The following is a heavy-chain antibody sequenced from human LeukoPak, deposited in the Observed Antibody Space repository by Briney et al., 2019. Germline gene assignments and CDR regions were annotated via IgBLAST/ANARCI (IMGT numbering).Heavy chain of an antibody. CDR1: GFTFSSYS. CDR2: ISSSSTYI. CDR3: ARDLGYGCSSTSCYTYYMDV. Sequence: GGSLRLSCAASGFTFSSYSMNWVRQAPGKGLEWVSSISSSSTYIYYADSLKGRFTISRDNAKNSLYLQMNSLRAEDTAVYYCARDLGYGCSSTSCYTYYMDVWGKGTTVTVSS. D-gene: IGHD2-2*02. J-gene: IGHJ6*03. V-gene: IGHV3-21*01.